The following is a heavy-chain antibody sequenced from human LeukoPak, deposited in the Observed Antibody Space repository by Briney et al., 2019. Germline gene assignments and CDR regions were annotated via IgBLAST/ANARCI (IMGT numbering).Heavy chain of an antibody. CDR1: GGSISSYY. Sequence: PSETLSLTCTVSGGSISSYYWSWIRQPPGKGLEWIGYIYYSGSTNYNPSLKSRVTISVDTSKNQFSLKLSSVTAADTAVYYCARDRGWYSDYWGQGTLVTVSS. CDR3: ARDRGWYSDY. D-gene: IGHD3-10*01. J-gene: IGHJ4*02. V-gene: IGHV4-59*01. CDR2: IYYSGST.